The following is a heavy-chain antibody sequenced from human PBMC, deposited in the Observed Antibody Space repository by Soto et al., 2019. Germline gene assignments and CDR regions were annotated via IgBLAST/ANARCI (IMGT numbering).Heavy chain of an antibody. CDR1: GGSISSSSYY. CDR2: IYYSGST. Sequence: SEILSLTCTVSGGSISSSSYYWGWIRQPPGKGLEWIGSIYYSGSTYYNPSLKSRVTISVDTSKNQFSLKLSSVTAADTAVYYCARQIAARPRAGYMDVWGKGTTVTVSS. CDR3: ARQIAARPRAGYMDV. J-gene: IGHJ6*03. V-gene: IGHV4-39*01. D-gene: IGHD6-6*01.